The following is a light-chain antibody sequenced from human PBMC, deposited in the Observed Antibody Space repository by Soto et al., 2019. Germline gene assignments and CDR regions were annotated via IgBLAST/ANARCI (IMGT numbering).Light chain of an antibody. CDR2: DAV. CDR1: QSVSNNY. V-gene: IGKV3-11*01. Sequence: ENVLTQSPGTLSLSPGERATLSFRASQSVSNNYLAWYQQKPGQAPRLLIHDAVYRASGTPARISGSGSGTDFTLSISSLEPEDFAVYYCQHRSSWPRTFGRGTKVDNK. J-gene: IGKJ1*01. CDR3: QHRSSWPRT.